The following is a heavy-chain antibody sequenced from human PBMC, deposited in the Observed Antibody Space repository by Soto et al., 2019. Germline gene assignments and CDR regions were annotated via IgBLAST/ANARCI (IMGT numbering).Heavy chain of an antibody. Sequence: PGGSLRLSCAASGFSFSTYAMGWVRQAPGKGLEWVSVVSGSGGGKYYGDSVKGRFTISRDNSNNALYLQMNSLRAEDTAVYYCAKTRPPNNVGDNAFDIWGQGTMVTVSS. J-gene: IGHJ3*02. CDR3: AKTRPPNNVGDNAFDI. CDR1: GFSFSTYA. D-gene: IGHD2-21*01. V-gene: IGHV3-23*01. CDR2: VSGSGGGK.